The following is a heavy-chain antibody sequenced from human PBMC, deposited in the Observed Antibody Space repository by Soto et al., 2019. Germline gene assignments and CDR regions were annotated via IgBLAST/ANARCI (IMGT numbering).Heavy chain of an antibody. D-gene: IGHD7-27*01. CDR1: GDSISSYY. CDR2: INHSGST. V-gene: IGHV4-59*12. CDR3: ARGWGRIFDY. J-gene: IGHJ4*02. Sequence: SETLSLTCTVSGDSISSYYWSWIRQPPGKGLEWIGYINHSGSTNYNPSLKSRVTISVDTSKNQFSLRLSSVTAADTAVYYCARGWGRIFDYWGQGTLVTVSS.